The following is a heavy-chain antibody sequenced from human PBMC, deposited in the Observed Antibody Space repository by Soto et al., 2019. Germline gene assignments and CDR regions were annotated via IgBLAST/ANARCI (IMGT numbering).Heavy chain of an antibody. CDR1: GFTFDDYA. Sequence: GGSLRLSCAASGFTFDDYAMHWVRQAPGKGLEWVSGISWNSGSIGYADSVKGRFTISRDNAKNSLYLQMNSLRAEDTALYYGAKAGYCSSTSCYADYWGQGTLVTVSS. D-gene: IGHD2-2*01. J-gene: IGHJ4*02. CDR3: AKAGYCSSTSCYADY. V-gene: IGHV3-9*01. CDR2: ISWNSGSI.